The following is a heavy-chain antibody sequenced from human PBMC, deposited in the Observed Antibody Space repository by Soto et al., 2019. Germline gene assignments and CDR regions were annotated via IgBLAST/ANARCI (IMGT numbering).Heavy chain of an antibody. D-gene: IGHD3-10*01. V-gene: IGHV1-69*13. J-gene: IGHJ6*02. CDR1: GGTFSSYA. CDR3: AIPMVRGVIITDYYYGMDV. CDR2: IIPIFGTA. Sequence: SVKVSCKASGGTFSSYAISWVRQAPGQGLEWMGGIIPIFGTANYAQKSQGRVTITADESTSTAYMELSSLRSEDTAVYYCAIPMVRGVIITDYYYGMDVWGQGTTVTXSS.